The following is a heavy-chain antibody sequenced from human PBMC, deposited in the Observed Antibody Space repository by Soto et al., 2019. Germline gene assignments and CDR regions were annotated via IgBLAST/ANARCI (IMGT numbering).Heavy chain of an antibody. CDR2: IDPSGGRI. CDR1: GNTFPSYY. J-gene: IGHJ6*02. Sequence: QMHLVQSGAEVKKPGASVKVSCKASGNTFPSYYLHWVRQAPGQGPEWMGIIDPSGGRIEYAQKLQAGLTLSRDTTTSTVYMELRSLRSEDTGVYYCVRAAIGLVARGYGMDVWGQGTTVTVSS. V-gene: IGHV1-46*04. CDR3: VRAAIGLVARGYGMDV. D-gene: IGHD2-21*01.